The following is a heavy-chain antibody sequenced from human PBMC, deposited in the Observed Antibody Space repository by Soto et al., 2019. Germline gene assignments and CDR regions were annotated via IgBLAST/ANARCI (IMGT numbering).Heavy chain of an antibody. J-gene: IGHJ5*02. CDR3: ARDGSDSGYDRGWFDP. CDR2: IWSDGST. V-gene: IGHV3-66*01. D-gene: IGHD5-12*01. CDR1: GFSVSSQY. Sequence: EVQLVESGGGLVQPGGSLRLSCAASGFSVSSQYMSWVRQAPGKGLEWVSLIWSDGSTSYADSVKGRFTISRDNSKNTLYLQMNSLRVEDMAVYYCARDGSDSGYDRGWFDPWGQGTLVTVSS.